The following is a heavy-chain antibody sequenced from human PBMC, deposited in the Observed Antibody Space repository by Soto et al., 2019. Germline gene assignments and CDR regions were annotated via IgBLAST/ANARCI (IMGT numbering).Heavy chain of an antibody. CDR3: AKDLRGPEAGTWYLDP. Sequence: DVQLLESGGGLVQPGGSLRLSCTASGFPFNTKSMTWVRQAPGKGLEWVSALTATSGRPYYADSVKGRFTISRDNSKNTLYLQMNNLGAEDTAFYYCAKDLRGPEAGTWYLDPWGRGTLVTVSS. CDR1: GFPFNTKS. J-gene: IGHJ2*01. CDR2: LTATSGRP. D-gene: IGHD6-13*01. V-gene: IGHV3-23*01.